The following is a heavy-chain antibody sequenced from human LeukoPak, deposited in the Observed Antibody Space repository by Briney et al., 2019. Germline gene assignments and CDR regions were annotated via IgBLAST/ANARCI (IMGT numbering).Heavy chain of an antibody. V-gene: IGHV3-48*02. CDR1: GFTFGTYA. D-gene: IGHD6-19*01. CDR2: ISSSSSTI. CDR3: ARDAGSGYFDY. Sequence: GGSLRLSCAASGFTFGTYAMNWVRQAPGKGLEWVSYISSSSSTIYFPDSVKGRFTISRDNAKNSLYLQMNGLRDEDTAVYYCARDAGSGYFDYWGQGTLVTASS. J-gene: IGHJ4*02.